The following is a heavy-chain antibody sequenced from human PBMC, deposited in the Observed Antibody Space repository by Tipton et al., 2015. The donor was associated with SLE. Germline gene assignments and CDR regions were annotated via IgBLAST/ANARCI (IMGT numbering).Heavy chain of an antibody. V-gene: IGHV4-38-2*02. Sequence: GLVKPSETLSLTCTVSGYSISSGYYWGWIRQPPGKGLEWIGSIYHSGSTNYNPSLKSRVTISVDTSKNQFSLKLSSVTAADTAVYYCASLPFYGDYVYYYYGMDVWGQGTTVTVSS. J-gene: IGHJ6*02. CDR1: GYSISSGYY. CDR3: ASLPFYGDYVYYYYGMDV. D-gene: IGHD4-17*01. CDR2: IYHSGST.